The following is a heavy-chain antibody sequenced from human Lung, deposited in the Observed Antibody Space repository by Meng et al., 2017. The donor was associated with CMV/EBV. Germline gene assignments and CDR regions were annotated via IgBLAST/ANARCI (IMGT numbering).Heavy chain of an antibody. CDR1: GGSFGGYD. CDR3: ARGSTSVTMIVVVFTAASLAYDS. CDR2: INHRGST. V-gene: IGHV4-34*01. Sequence: SETLSLTCAVYGGSFGGYDWTWIRQSPGKGLEWIGEINHRGSTNYHPSLKSRLTISLDTSKNQFSLKPKSVTAADTAVYYCARGSTSVTMIVVVFTAASLAYDSWGQGTLVTFSS. D-gene: IGHD3-22*01. J-gene: IGHJ4*02.